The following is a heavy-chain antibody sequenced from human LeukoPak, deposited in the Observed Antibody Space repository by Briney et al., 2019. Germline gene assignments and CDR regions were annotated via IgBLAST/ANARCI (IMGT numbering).Heavy chain of an antibody. J-gene: IGHJ4*02. CDR3: AKDHYYGSGYFDY. D-gene: IGHD3-10*01. CDR1: GFTFRSYW. V-gene: IGHV3-23*01. CDR2: ISGSGGST. Sequence: PGGSLRLSCAASGFTFRSYWMHWVRQAPGKGLEWVSAISGSGGSTYYADSVKGRFTISRDNSKNTLYLQMNSLRAEDTAVYYCAKDHYYGSGYFDYWGQGTLVTVSS.